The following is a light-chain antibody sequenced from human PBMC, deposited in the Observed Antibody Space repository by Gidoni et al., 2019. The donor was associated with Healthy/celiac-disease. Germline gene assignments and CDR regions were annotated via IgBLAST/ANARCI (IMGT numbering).Light chain of an antibody. Sequence: IQLTQSPSSLSSSVGDRVTIPCRSSQDISNYLNWYQQKPGKAPKLLIYDASNLETGGASRFSGSGAGTDVTITISSRQHEDIATYYCQQYDNLPMCSFGQGTKLEIK. V-gene: IGKV1-33*01. CDR3: QQYDNLPMCS. CDR1: QDISNY. CDR2: DAS. J-gene: IGKJ2*04.